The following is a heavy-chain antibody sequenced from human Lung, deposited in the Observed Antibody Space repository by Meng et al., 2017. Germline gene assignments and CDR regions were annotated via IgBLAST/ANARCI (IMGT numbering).Heavy chain of an antibody. CDR2: INHSGST. Sequence: QVAVQQGDAGLVNPSEALSLTCVVAGWSFSDYYRSWIRQPPGKGLEWIGEINHSGSTNYNPSLESRATISVDTSQNNLSLKLSSVTAADSAVYYCARGPTTMAHDFDYWGQGTLVTVSS. V-gene: IGHV4-34*01. J-gene: IGHJ4*02. CDR1: GWSFSDYY. D-gene: IGHD4-11*01. CDR3: ARGPTTMAHDFDY.